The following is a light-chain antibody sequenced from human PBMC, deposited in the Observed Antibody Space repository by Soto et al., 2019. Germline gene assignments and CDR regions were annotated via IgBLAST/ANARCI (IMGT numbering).Light chain of an antibody. Sequence: QSVLTQPASVSGSPGQSITISCTETSSDLAIYNYVSWYQQQPGKAPKLMIYQVPNRPSGVSNRFSGSRSGNTAYLTISGLQAEDEADYYCSSYTDSSNYVFGTGTKVTVL. J-gene: IGLJ1*01. CDR1: SSDLAIYNY. CDR3: SSYTDSSNYV. CDR2: QVP. V-gene: IGLV2-14*01.